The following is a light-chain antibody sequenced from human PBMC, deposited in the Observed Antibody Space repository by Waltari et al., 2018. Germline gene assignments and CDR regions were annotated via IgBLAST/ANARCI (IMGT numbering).Light chain of an antibody. Sequence: QSALTQPPSASGSPGQSVTISCTGTSSDVGGYNYVSWYQQYPGKAPKLIVYEVSKRPSGVPGRFSGSKSGNTASLTVSGLQAEDEADYYCSSFAGSNTVKFGGGTKLTVL. J-gene: IGLJ2*01. V-gene: IGLV2-8*01. CDR2: EVS. CDR1: SSDVGGYNY. CDR3: SSFAGSNTVK.